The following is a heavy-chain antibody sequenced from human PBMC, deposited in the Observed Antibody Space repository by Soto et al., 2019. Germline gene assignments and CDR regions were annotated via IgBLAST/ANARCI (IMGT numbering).Heavy chain of an antibody. V-gene: IGHV1-18*01. Sequence: QVQLVQSGAEVKKPGASVKVSCKASGYTFTSYGISWVRQAPGQGLEWMGWTSAYNGNTNYAQKLQGRVTMTTDTSTSTVDMELRSLRSGDTAVYYCARETSIAAADYWGQGTLVTVSS. CDR3: ARETSIAAADY. CDR2: TSAYNGNT. J-gene: IGHJ4*02. D-gene: IGHD6-13*01. CDR1: GYTFTSYG.